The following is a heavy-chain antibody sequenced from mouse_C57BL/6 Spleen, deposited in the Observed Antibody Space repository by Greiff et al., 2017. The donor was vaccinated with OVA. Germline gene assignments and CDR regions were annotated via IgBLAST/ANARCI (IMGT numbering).Heavy chain of an antibody. D-gene: IGHD2-3*01. CDR3: TTLYDGYYIFDY. Sequence: DVQLQESGAELVRPGASVKLSCTASGFNIKDDYMHWVKQRPEKGLEWIGWIDPENGDTEYASKFQGKATITADTSSNTAYLHLSSLTSEDTAVYYCTTLYDGYYIFDYWGQGTTLTVSS. CDR2: IDPENGDT. J-gene: IGHJ2*01. V-gene: IGHV14-4*01. CDR1: GFNIKDDY.